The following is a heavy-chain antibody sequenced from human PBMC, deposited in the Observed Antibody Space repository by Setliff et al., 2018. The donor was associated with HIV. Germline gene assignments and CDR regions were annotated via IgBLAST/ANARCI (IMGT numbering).Heavy chain of an antibody. V-gene: IGHV1-69*05. CDR1: GDIFSRYG. Sequence: SVKVSCKASGDIFSRYGISWVRQAPGQGLEWMGGIIPIYGTANPAQKFQGRVTMTRNTSISTAYMELSSLRSEDTAVYYCARFPVLGGMDVWGQGTTVTVSS. CDR3: ARFPVLGGMDV. J-gene: IGHJ6*02. CDR2: IIPIYGTA. D-gene: IGHD1-20*01.